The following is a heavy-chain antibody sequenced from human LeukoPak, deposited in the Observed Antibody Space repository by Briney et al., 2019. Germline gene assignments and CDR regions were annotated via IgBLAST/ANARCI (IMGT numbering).Heavy chain of an antibody. Sequence: GGSLRLSCAASGFSINKDDMNWVRQAPGKGLEWVSAVSRSGGWTYYADSVKGRFTISRDDFKNMLYLQMNRLRAEDTAVYYCTKGLLWGQGTLVTVSS. V-gene: IGHV3-23*01. CDR2: VSRSGGWT. CDR1: GFSINKDD. J-gene: IGHJ4*02. CDR3: TKGLL.